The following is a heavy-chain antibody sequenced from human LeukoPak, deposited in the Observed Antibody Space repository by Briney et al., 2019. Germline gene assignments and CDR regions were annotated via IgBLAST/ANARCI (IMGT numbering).Heavy chain of an antibody. CDR1: GYTFTNYY. J-gene: IGHJ5*02. V-gene: IGHV1-46*01. Sequence: ASVKVSCKASGYTFTNYYIHWVRQAPGQGLEWMGLINPSGGITNCAQKFQGRVTMTRDMSTTTVYMHLSSLRSEDTAVYYCAREAVTIFGLVRTQTPKGPHRFDPWGQGTLVTVSS. CDR2: INPSGGIT. CDR3: AREAVTIFGLVRTQTPKGPHRFDP. D-gene: IGHD3-3*01.